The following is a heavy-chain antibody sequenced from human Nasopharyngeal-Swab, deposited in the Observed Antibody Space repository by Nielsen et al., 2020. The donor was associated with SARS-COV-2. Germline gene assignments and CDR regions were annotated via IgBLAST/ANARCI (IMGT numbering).Heavy chain of an antibody. D-gene: IGHD1-1*01. Sequence: GGSLRLSCAASGFTFSSYWMTWVRQAPGQGLEWVSYISSSSSYTNYADSVKGRFTISRDNAKNSLYLQMNSLRAEDTAVYYCARDFHGNDVWGQGTLVTVSS. CDR1: GFTFSSYW. CDR2: ISSSSSYT. V-gene: IGHV3-21*05. CDR3: ARDFHGNDV. J-gene: IGHJ4*02.